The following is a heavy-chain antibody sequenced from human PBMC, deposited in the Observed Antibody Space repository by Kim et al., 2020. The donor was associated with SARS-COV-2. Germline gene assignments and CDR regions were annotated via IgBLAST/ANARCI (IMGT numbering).Heavy chain of an antibody. CDR3: ARVRAYNLDV. D-gene: IGHD3-16*01. J-gene: IGHJ3*01. CDR2: INADGSST. CDR1: GFTFTSHW. V-gene: IGHV3-74*01. Sequence: GGSLRLSCVASGFTFTSHWMHWVRQAPGKGLVWVSYINADGSSTGYADSVKGRFTISRDNVKNTLYLQMNSLRAEDTALYYCARVRAYNLDVWGQGTTVTVSS.